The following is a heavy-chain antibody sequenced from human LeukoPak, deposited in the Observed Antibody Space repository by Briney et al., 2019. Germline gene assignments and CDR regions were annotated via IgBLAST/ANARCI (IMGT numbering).Heavy chain of an antibody. J-gene: IGHJ4*02. Sequence: PGGSLRLSCAASGFTFSDYYMSWIRQAPGKGLEWVSYISSSGSTIYYADSVKGRFTISRDNAKNSLYLQMNSLRAEDTAVYYCAKDGDIVVVITFDYWGQGTLVTVSS. CDR2: ISSSGSTI. V-gene: IGHV3-11*01. D-gene: IGHD2-15*01. CDR1: GFTFSDYY. CDR3: AKDGDIVVVITFDY.